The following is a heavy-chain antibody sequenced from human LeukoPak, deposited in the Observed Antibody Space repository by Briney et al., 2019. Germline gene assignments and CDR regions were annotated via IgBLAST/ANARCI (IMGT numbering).Heavy chain of an antibody. CDR2: FDPEDGET. CDR1: GYTLTELS. J-gene: IGHJ4*02. D-gene: IGHD4-17*01. V-gene: IGHV1-24*01. Sequence: APVKVSCKVSGYTLTELSMHWVRQAPGKGLEWMGGFDPEDGETIYAQKFQGRVTMTEDTSTDTAYMELSSLRSEDTAVYYCATNLFPYGDYEMEVDYWGQGTLVTVSS. CDR3: ATNLFPYGDYEMEVDY.